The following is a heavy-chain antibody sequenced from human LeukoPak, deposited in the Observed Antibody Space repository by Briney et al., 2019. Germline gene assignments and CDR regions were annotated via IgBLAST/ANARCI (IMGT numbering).Heavy chain of an antibody. D-gene: IGHD5-18*01. J-gene: IGHJ6*02. CDR3: ARGPSIQLWSDPYYYYGMDV. Sequence: SETLSLTCAVYGGSFSGYYWSWIRQPPGKGLEWIGEINHSGSTSYNPSLKSRVTISVDTSKNQFSLKLRSVTAANTAVYYCARGPSIQLWSDPYYYYGMDVWGQGTTVTVSS. V-gene: IGHV4-34*01. CDR2: INHSGST. CDR1: GGSFSGYY.